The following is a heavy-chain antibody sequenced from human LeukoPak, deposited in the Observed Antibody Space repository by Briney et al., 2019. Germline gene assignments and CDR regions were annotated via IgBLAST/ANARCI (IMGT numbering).Heavy chain of an antibody. J-gene: IGHJ4*02. CDR2: IKQDGSEK. CDR1: GLSISNSW. D-gene: IGHD1-26*01. V-gene: IGHV3-7*03. Sequence: QPGESLRLSCAASGLSISNSWMSWFRLAPGKGPEWVANIKQDGSEKYHVDSVKGRFTVSRDNANNLLYLQMNSLRVEDTAVYYCARLQWEPPDYWGQGTLVTVSS. CDR3: ARLQWEPPDY.